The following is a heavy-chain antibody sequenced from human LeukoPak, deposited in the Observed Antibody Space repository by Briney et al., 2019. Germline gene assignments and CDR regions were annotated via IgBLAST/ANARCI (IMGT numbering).Heavy chain of an antibody. J-gene: IGHJ6*03. CDR3: ARSAITIFGVVIDPLDYYMDV. CDR1: GGTFSSYA. V-gene: IGHV1-69*06. Sequence: SVKVSCKASGGTFSSYAISWVRQAPGQGLEWMGGIIPIFGTANYAQKFQGRVTITADKSTSTAYMELSSLRSEDTAVYYCARSAITIFGVVIDPLDYYMDVWGKGTTVTVSS. D-gene: IGHD3-3*01. CDR2: IIPIFGTA.